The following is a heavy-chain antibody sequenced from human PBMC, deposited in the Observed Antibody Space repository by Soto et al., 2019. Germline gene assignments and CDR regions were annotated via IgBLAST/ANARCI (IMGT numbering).Heavy chain of an antibody. J-gene: IGHJ6*03. V-gene: IGHV4-34*01. CDR1: GGSFSGYY. CDR2: INHSGST. D-gene: IGHD2-2*01. CDR3: GRGPRRYQLPIASYYMDV. Sequence: PSETLSLTCAVYGGSFSGYYWSWIRQPPGKGLEWIGEINHSGSTNYNPSLKSRVTISVDTSKNHFSLKLSSVTAADTAVYYCGRGPRRYQLPIASYYMDVWGKGTTVTVSS.